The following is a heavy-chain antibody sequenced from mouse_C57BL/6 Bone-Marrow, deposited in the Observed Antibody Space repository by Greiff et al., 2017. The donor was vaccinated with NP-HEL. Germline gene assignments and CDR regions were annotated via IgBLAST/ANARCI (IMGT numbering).Heavy chain of an antibody. CDR1: GFTFSDYY. J-gene: IGHJ2*01. Sequence: EVNVVESEGGLVQPGSSMKLSCTASGFTFSDYYMAWVRQVPEKGLEWVANINYDGSSTYYLDSLKSRFIISRDNAKNILYLQMSSLKSEDTATYYCARDNYYYFDYWGQGTTLTVSS. D-gene: IGHD2-1*01. CDR2: INYDGSST. V-gene: IGHV5-16*01. CDR3: ARDNYYYFDY.